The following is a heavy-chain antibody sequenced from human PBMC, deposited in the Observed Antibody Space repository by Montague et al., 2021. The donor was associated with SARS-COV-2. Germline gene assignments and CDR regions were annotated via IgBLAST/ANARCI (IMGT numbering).Heavy chain of an antibody. CDR3: ARSKGVVINGVCDY. CDR1: GFTFSGYG. V-gene: IGHV3-33*01. J-gene: IGHJ4*02. Sequence: SLRLSCAASGFTFSGYGMHWVRQAPGKGLEWVAVIWYDGSNKYYXDSVKGRFTISRDKSKNTLYRQMNSLRAEDTAVYYCARSKGVVINGVCDYWGQGTLVTVSS. CDR2: IWYDGSNK. D-gene: IGHD3-3*01.